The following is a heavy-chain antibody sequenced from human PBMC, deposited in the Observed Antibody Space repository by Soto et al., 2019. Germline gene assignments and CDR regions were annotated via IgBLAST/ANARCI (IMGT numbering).Heavy chain of an antibody. CDR2: ISYDGSNK. CDR1: GFTFSSYA. V-gene: IGHV3-30-3*01. D-gene: IGHD5-12*01. J-gene: IGHJ4*03. Sequence: GGSLRLSCAASGFTFSSYAMHWVRQAPGKGLEWVAVISYDGSNKYYADSVKGRFTISRDNSKNTLYLQMNSLRAEDTAVYYCARDLLEMATIPTAGYFDYWGQGTLVTVSS. CDR3: ARDLLEMATIPTAGYFDY.